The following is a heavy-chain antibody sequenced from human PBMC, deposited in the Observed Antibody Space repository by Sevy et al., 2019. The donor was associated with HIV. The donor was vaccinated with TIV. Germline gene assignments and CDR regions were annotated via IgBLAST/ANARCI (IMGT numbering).Heavy chain of an antibody. J-gene: IGHJ4*02. CDR2: ITGTSSSV. CDR3: ARDPSSIWLPSYFDY. V-gene: IGHV3-48*03. Sequence: GGSLRLSCAVSGFTFSRYDMNWVRQAPGKGLEWISYITGTSSSVYYADSVKGRFTISRDNAKNSLYLQMNSLRAEDTAVYYCARDPSSIWLPSYFDYWGQGTLVTVSS. D-gene: IGHD6-13*01. CDR1: GFTFSRYD.